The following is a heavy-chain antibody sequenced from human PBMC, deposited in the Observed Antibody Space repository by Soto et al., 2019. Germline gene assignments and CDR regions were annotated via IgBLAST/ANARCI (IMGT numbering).Heavy chain of an antibody. CDR2: ISAYNGNT. CDR3: ARDLRGPIVLMVYADLRGADFDY. D-gene: IGHD2-8*01. Sequence: ASVKVSCKASGYTFTSYGISWVRQAPGQGLEWMGWISAYNGNTNYAQKLQGRVTMTTDTSTSTAYMELRGLRSDDTAVYYCARDLRGPIVLMVYADLRGADFDYWGQGTLVTVSS. CDR1: GYTFTSYG. V-gene: IGHV1-18*01. J-gene: IGHJ4*02.